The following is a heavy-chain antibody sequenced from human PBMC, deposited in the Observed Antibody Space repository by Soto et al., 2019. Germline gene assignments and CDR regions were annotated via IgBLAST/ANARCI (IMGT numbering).Heavy chain of an antibody. CDR1: GFTFSSYA. D-gene: IGHD6-19*01. Sequence: GGSLRLSCAASGFTFSSYAMSWVRQAPGKGLEWVSAISGSGGSTYYADSVKGRFTISRDNSKNTLYLQMNSLRAEDTAVYYYAKDRGSVPYYYYGMDVWGQGTTVTVSS. V-gene: IGHV3-23*01. CDR3: AKDRGSVPYYYYGMDV. J-gene: IGHJ6*02. CDR2: ISGSGGST.